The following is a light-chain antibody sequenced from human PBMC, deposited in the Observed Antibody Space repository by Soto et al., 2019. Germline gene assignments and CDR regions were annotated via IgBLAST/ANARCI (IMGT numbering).Light chain of an antibody. CDR1: QSINNW. CDR3: QQYDSFPRT. Sequence: DIQMTQSPSTLSASVGDRVTITCRASQSINNWLAWYQQKLGKASKLFIFKASTLESGDPPLFIGTGSGTDFTLGISSLQPDDFATYFCQQYDSFPRTFGQGTMVEI. CDR2: KAS. J-gene: IGKJ1*01. V-gene: IGKV1-5*03.